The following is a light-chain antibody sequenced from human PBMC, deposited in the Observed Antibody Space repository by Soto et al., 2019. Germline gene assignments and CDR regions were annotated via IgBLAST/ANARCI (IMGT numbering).Light chain of an antibody. CDR1: QSVSSN. V-gene: IGKV3-15*01. Sequence: EIVMTQSPATLSVSPGERATLSCRASQSVSSNLAWYQQKPGQAPRLLIYGASTRATGIPARFSGSGSGTEFTLTISSLQSEDFAVYYCQQYETYWGAFGQGTKVEVK. CDR3: QQYETYWGA. J-gene: IGKJ1*01. CDR2: GAS.